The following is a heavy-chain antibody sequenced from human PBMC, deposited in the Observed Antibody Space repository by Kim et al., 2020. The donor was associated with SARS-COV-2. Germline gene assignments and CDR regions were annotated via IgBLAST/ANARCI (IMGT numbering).Heavy chain of an antibody. CDR1: GFIFNDYY. CDR2: ISSSGTYL. V-gene: IGHV3-11*01. Sequence: GGSLRLSCAASGFIFNDYYMHWVRQAPGKGLEWVSFISSSGTYLYYADSVKGRFTISRDNVKNSLYLQMNSLRIEDAAVYFCARDTPVSGYSGYCLDV. D-gene: IGHD5-12*01. J-gene: IGHJ6*01. CDR3: ARDTPVSGYSGYCLDV.